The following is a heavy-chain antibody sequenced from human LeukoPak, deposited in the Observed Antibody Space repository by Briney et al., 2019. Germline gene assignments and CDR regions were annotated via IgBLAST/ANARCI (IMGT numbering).Heavy chain of an antibody. V-gene: IGHV3-23*01. Sequence: GGSLRLSCAASGFTFSSYAMSWVRQAPGEGLEWVSAMSGGSGVTYYADSVTGRFALSRDNSKNTLYMQMASLRAEDTAVYYCARISGSRLDYWGHGTLVTVSS. CDR2: MSGGSGVT. CDR3: ARISGSRLDY. D-gene: IGHD3-16*01. J-gene: IGHJ4*01. CDR1: GFTFSSYA.